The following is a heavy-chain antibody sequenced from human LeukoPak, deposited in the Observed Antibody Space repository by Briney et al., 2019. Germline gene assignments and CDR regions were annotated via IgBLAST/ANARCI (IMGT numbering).Heavy chain of an antibody. CDR1: GFTFSSYW. CDR3: ARQEDTIFGVVIIIKRSSYYYMDV. J-gene: IGHJ6*03. D-gene: IGHD3-3*01. V-gene: IGHV3-7*01. CDR2: IKQDGSEK. Sequence: GGSLRLSCAASGFTFSSYWMSWVRQAPGKGLEWVANIKQDGSEKYYVDSVKGRFTISRDNSKNTLYLQMNSLRAEDTAVYYCARQEDTIFGVVIIIKRSSYYYMDVWGKGTTVTVSS.